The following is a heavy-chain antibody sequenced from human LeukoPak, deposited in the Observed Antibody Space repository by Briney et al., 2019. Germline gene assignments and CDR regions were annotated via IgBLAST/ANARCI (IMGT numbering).Heavy chain of an antibody. D-gene: IGHD3-22*01. Sequence: GGSLRLSCAASGFIFSNDWMYWVRQAPGKGLVWVSRINSDGTTTTYADSVKGRFTISRDNAKNTLYLQMSSLTAEDTAVYYCARIRGGYYSDFWGQGTLVTVSS. CDR3: ARIRGGYYSDF. J-gene: IGHJ4*02. CDR2: INSDGTTT. V-gene: IGHV3-74*01. CDR1: GFIFSNDW.